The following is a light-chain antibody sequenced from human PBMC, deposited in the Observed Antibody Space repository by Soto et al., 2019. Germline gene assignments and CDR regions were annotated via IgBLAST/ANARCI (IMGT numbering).Light chain of an antibody. Sequence: EIALTQSPATLSLSPGERAILSCRARQSVSTFLAWFQQKPGQPPRLLIYNASNRTTGIPARFSGSGSGTDFTLTISSLEPEDFAVYYCQQRGDWPPITFGQGTRLEIK. CDR1: QSVSTF. CDR2: NAS. J-gene: IGKJ5*01. V-gene: IGKV3-11*01. CDR3: QQRGDWPPIT.